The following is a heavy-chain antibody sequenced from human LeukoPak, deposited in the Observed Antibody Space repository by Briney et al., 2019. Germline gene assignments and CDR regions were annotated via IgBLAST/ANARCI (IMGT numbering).Heavy chain of an antibody. V-gene: IGHV1-46*01. D-gene: IGHD2-15*01. CDR1: GYTFTSYY. J-gene: IGHJ4*02. CDR3: ARRDCSGGSCYFDY. CDR2: INPSGGST. Sequence: GASVKVSCKASGYTFTSYYMHWVRQPPAQGLEWMGIINPSGGSTSYAQKLQGRVTMTRDTSTSTVYMELSSLRSEDTAVYYCARRDCSGGSCYFDYWGQGTLVTVSS.